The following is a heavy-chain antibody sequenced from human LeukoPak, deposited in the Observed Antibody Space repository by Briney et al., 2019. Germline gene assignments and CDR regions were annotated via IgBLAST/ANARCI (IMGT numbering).Heavy chain of an antibody. CDR3: ARDLDTVTTVDFQH. CDR2: ISAYNGNT. CDR1: GYTFTSYG. J-gene: IGHJ1*01. Sequence: GSVKVSCKASGYTFTSYGISWVRQAPGQGLEWMGWISAYNGNTIYAQKLQGRVTMTTDTSTSADYMELRSLRSDDTAVYYCARDLDTVTTVDFQHWGQGTLVTVSS. V-gene: IGHV1-18*01. D-gene: IGHD4-17*01.